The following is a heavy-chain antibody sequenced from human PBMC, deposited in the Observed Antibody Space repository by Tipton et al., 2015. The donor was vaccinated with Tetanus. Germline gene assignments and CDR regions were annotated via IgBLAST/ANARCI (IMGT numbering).Heavy chain of an antibody. CDR2: VYHSAFT. V-gene: IGHV4-59*01. D-gene: IGHD6-13*01. J-gene: IGHJ4*02. Sequence: TLSLTCTVSGASIRSYHWNWIRQPPGKGPEWIGYVYHSAFTNYNPSLQNRITISLDTSNNQFSLKLTSVTAADTAVYYCARGGSSSSWSYYFDSWGQGTLVTVSS. CDR3: ARGGSSSSWSYYFDS. CDR1: GASIRSYH.